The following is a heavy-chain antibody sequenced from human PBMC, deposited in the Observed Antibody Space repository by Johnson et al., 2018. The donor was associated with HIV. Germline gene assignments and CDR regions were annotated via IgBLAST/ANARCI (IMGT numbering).Heavy chain of an antibody. CDR3: AKDQWELSRGAFDI. CDR1: GFTFSTYG. D-gene: IGHD1-26*01. Sequence: QMQLVESGGGVVQPGGSLRLSCAASGFTFSTYGMHWVRQAPGKGLEWVSFIRYDGSNKYYGDSVKGRFTVSRDNSKNTLYLQMNSLRAEDTAVYYCAKDQWELSRGAFDIWGQGTMVTVSS. CDR2: IRYDGSNK. J-gene: IGHJ3*02. V-gene: IGHV3-30*02.